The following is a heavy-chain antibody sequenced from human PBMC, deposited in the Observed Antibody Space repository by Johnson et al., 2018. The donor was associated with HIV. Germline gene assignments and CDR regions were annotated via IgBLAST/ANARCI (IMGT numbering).Heavy chain of an antibody. CDR2: IKTKNDGGTT. D-gene: IGHD3-16*02. CDR1: GFTFRNYA. V-gene: IGHV3-15*01. J-gene: IGHJ3*01. CDR3: TTDKKDILSYRFGVDF. Sequence: MQLVESGGGVVQPGGSLRLSCAASGFTFRNYAMSWVRQAPGKGLEWVGRIKTKNDGGTTDYAAPVKGRFTISRDDSKNTLYLQMNSLKTEDTAVYFCTTDKKDILSYRFGVDFWGQGTMVTVSS.